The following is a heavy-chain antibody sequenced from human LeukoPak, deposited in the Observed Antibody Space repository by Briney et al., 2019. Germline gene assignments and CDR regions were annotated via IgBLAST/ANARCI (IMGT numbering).Heavy chain of an antibody. CDR1: GFTVSSNY. CDR3: ARDEAAAGSGMDV. V-gene: IGHV3-53*01. CDR2: IYSGGST. J-gene: IGHJ6*02. D-gene: IGHD6-13*01. Sequence: GGSLRLSCAASGFTVSSNYMSWVRQAPGKGLEWVSVIYSGGSTYYADSAKGRFTISRDNSKNTLYLQMNSLRAEDTAVYYCARDEAAAGSGMDVWGQGTTVTVSS.